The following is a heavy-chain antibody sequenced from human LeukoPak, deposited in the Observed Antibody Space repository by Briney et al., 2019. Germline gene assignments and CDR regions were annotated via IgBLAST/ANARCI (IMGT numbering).Heavy chain of an antibody. CDR1: DGSFYSYY. CDR3: ARRYSSGSYSFDY. Sequence: SETLSLTCAVYDGSFYSYYWNWIRQPPGKGLEWIGEISHSGSTNSNPSLESRVTISADTSKNQFSLKLNSVTAADTAVYYCARRYSSGSYSFDYWGQGILVTVSS. CDR2: ISHSGST. J-gene: IGHJ4*02. D-gene: IGHD1-26*01. V-gene: IGHV4-34*01.